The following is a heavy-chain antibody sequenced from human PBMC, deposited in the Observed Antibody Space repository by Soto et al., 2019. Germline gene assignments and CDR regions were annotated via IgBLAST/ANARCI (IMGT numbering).Heavy chain of an antibody. CDR3: ARDEYYDSSGPRGTAFDI. CDR1: GFTFSDYY. J-gene: IGHJ3*02. D-gene: IGHD3-22*01. CDR2: ISSSSSYT. V-gene: IGHV3-11*06. Sequence: QVQLVESGGGLVKPGGSLRLSCAASGFTFSDYYMSWIRQAPGKGLEWVSYISSSSSYTNYADSVKGRFTISRDNAKNSLYLQMNSLRAEDTAVYHCARDEYYDSSGPRGTAFDIWGQGTMVTVSS.